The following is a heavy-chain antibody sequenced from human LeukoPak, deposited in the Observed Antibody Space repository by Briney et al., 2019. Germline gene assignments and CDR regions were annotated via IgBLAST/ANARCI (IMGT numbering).Heavy chain of an antibody. D-gene: IGHD3-10*01. CDR1: GGSFSGYY. CDR3: ARDFRRGLPVRGVTRFDP. J-gene: IGHJ5*02. Sequence: SETLSLTCAVYGGSFSGYYWSWIRQPPGKGLEWIGEINHSGSTNYNPSLKSRVTISVDTSKNQFSLKLSSVTAADTAVYYCARDFRRGLPVRGVTRFDPWGQGTLVTVSS. CDR2: INHSGST. V-gene: IGHV4-34*01.